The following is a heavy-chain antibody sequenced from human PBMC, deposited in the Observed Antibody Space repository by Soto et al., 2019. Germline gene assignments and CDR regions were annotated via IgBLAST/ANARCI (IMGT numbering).Heavy chain of an antibody. V-gene: IGHV3-74*01. CDR1: VFTCGSYW. CDR2: IDSDGSST. CDR3: ARGRPYGMDV. Sequence: PWGSLRLSCSASVFTCGSYWMNWFRQAPGKGLVWVSRIDSDGSSTTYADSVKGRFTTSRDNAKNTLYLQMSSLRVEDTAVYYCARGRPYGMDVWGQGATVTVSS. J-gene: IGHJ6*02.